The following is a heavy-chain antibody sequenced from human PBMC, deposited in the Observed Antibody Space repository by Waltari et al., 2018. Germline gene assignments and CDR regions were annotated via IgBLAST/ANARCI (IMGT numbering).Heavy chain of an antibody. CDR1: GGSFSGYY. D-gene: IGHD2-15*01. Sequence: QVQLQQWGAGLLKPSETLSLTCAVYGGSFSGYYWSWIRQPPGKGLEWVGEINHSGSTNYNPSLTSRVTISVDTSKNQFSLKLSSVTAADTAVYYCARPGTYCSGGSCSGPFDYWGQGTLVTVSS. CDR3: ARPGTYCSGGSCSGPFDY. CDR2: INHSGST. J-gene: IGHJ4*02. V-gene: IGHV4-34*01.